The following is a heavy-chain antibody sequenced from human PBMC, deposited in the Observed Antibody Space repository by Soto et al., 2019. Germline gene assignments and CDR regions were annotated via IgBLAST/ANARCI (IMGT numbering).Heavy chain of an antibody. J-gene: IGHJ5*02. CDR3: ARGGIQLWSQLWFDP. CDR1: GGSISSYY. CDR2: IYYSGST. Sequence: SETLSLTCTVSGGSISSYYWSWIRQPPGKGLEWIGYIYYSGSTNYNPSLKSRVTISVDTSKNQFSLKLSSVTAADTAVYYCARGGIQLWSQLWFDPWGQGTLVTVSS. D-gene: IGHD5-18*01. V-gene: IGHV4-59*01.